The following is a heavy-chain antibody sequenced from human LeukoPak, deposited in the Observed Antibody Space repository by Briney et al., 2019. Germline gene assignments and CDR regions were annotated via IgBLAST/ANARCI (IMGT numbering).Heavy chain of an antibody. CDR3: TKSRAGSSGFYFDY. CDR2: INSDGKST. CDR1: GYTFSNYW. V-gene: IGHV3-74*01. J-gene: IGHJ4*02. D-gene: IGHD3-22*01. Sequence: GGSLRLSCAASGYTFSNYWMHWVRQGPGEGLVWVSRINSDGKSTSYADSVKGRFTISRDNAKNTLFLQMNSLRAEDTAVYFCTKSRAGSSGFYFDYWGQGTLVTVSS.